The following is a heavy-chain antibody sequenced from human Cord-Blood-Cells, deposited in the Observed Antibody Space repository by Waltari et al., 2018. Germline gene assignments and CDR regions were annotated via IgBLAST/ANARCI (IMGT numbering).Heavy chain of an antibody. CDR3: ARDSIAVAGKNDY. D-gene: IGHD6-19*01. CDR1: GFTFSSYS. CDR2: ISSSSSYI. J-gene: IGHJ4*02. V-gene: IGHV3-21*01. Sequence: EVQLVESGGGLVKPGGSLRLSCAASGFTFSSYSMNWVRQAPGKGLEWVSSISSSSSYIYYADSVNGRFTISRDNAKNSLYLQMNSLRAEDTAVYYCARDSIAVAGKNDYWGQGTLVTVSS.